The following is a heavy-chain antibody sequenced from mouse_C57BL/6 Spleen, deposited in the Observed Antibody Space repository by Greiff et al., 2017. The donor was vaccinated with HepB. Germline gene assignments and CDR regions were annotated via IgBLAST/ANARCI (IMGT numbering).Heavy chain of an antibody. CDR1: GYAFSSYW. V-gene: IGHV1-80*01. D-gene: IGHD2-2*01. J-gene: IGHJ4*01. Sequence: QVQLQQSGAELVKPGASVKISCKASGYAFSSYWMNWVKQRPGKGLEWIGQIYPGDGDTNYNGKFKGKATLTADKSSSTAYMQLSSLTSEDSAVYFCAREWLPYYYAMDYWGQGTSVTVSS. CDR3: AREWLPYYYAMDY. CDR2: IYPGDGDT.